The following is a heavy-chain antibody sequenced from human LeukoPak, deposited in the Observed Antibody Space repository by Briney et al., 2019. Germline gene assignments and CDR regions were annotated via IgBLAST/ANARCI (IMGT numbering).Heavy chain of an antibody. CDR1: GYTFTSYG. Sequence: ASVKVSCKASGYTFTSYGISWVRQAPGQGLERMGWISAYNGNTNYAQKLQGRVTMTTDTSTSTAYMELRSLRSDDTAVYYCARDIVVVTAKQTFDYWGQGTLVTVSS. D-gene: IGHD2-21*02. J-gene: IGHJ4*02. V-gene: IGHV1-18*01. CDR2: ISAYNGNT. CDR3: ARDIVVVTAKQTFDY.